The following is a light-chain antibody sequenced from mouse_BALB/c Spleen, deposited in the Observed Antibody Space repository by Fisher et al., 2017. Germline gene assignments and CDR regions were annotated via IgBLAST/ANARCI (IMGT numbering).Light chain of an antibody. CDR3: HQWSSYLT. V-gene: IGKV4-80*01. CDR1: SSVSY. Sequence: IVMTQSTAIMSASLGEEITLTCSASSSVSYMHWYQQKSGTSPKLLIYSTSNLASGVPSRFSGSGSGTFYSLTISSVEAEDAADYYCHQWSSYLTFGAGTKLELK. J-gene: IGKJ5*01. CDR2: STS.